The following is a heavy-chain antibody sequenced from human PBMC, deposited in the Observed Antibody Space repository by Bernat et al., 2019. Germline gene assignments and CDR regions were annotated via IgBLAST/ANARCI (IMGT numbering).Heavy chain of an antibody. CDR3: ARGLGYYYDSRGTEKGDAFDI. Sequence: QVQLVQSGAEVKKPGASVKVSCKASGYTFTSYAMHWVRQAPGQRLEWMGWINAGNGNTKYSQKFQGRVTITRDTSASTAYMELSSLRSEDTAVYYCARGLGYYYDSRGTEKGDAFDIWGQGTMVTVSS. V-gene: IGHV1-3*01. J-gene: IGHJ3*02. CDR2: INAGNGNT. CDR1: GYTFTSYA. D-gene: IGHD3-22*01.